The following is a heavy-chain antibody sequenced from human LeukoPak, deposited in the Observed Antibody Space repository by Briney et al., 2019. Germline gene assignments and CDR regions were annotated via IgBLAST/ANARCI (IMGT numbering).Heavy chain of an antibody. Sequence: GGSLRLSCAASGFTFSSYSMNWVRQAPGKGLEWVSSISSSSSYIYYADSVKGRLTISRDNAKNSLYLQMNSLRAEDTAVYYCARGFGGGNPSWFDPWGQGTLVTVSS. V-gene: IGHV3-21*01. CDR2: ISSSSSYI. D-gene: IGHD4-23*01. J-gene: IGHJ5*02. CDR1: GFTFSSYS. CDR3: ARGFGGGNPSWFDP.